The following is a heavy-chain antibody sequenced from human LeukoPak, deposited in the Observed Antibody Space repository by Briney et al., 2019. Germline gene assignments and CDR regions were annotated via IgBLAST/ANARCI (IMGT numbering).Heavy chain of an antibody. CDR3: ARVPDCSGGSCYGRDYFDY. Sequence: ASVKVSCKASGYTFTGYYMHWVRQAPGQGLEWMGWINPNSGGTNYAQKLQGRVTMTTDTSTSTAYMELRSLRSDDTAVYYCARVPDCSGGSCYGRDYFDYWGQGTLVTVSS. D-gene: IGHD2-15*01. CDR2: INPNSGGT. V-gene: IGHV1-2*02. J-gene: IGHJ4*02. CDR1: GYTFTGYY.